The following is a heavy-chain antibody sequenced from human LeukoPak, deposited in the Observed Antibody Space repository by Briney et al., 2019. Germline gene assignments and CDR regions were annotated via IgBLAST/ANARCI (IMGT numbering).Heavy chain of an antibody. V-gene: IGHV3-74*01. CDR3: ARDRPHNWFDP. CDR2: IDTDGSTT. CDR1: GFTFSDHS. J-gene: IGHJ5*02. Sequence: GGSLRLSCGASGFTFSDHSMHWVRQAPGKGLVWVSGIDTDGSTTRYADSVKGRFTISRDNAKNTLYLQMNTLRAEDTAVYYCARDRPHNWFDPWGQGTLVTVSS.